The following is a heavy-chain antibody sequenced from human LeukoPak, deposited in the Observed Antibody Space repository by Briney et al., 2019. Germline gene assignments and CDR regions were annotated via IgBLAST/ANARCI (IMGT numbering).Heavy chain of an antibody. CDR2: ISSSSSTI. V-gene: IGHV3-48*01. CDR3: ARHKEKATAQFDY. J-gene: IGHJ4*02. Sequence: PGGSLRLSCAASGFTFSKYSINWVCQAPGKGLEWVSYISSSSSTIYYTDSVKGRFTISRDNAKNSLYLQMNSLRPEDTAVYYCARHKEKATAQFDYWGQGTLVTVSS. CDR1: GFTFSKYS. D-gene: IGHD5-24*01.